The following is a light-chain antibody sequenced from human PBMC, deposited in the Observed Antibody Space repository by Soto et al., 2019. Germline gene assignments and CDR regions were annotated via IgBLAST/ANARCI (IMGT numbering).Light chain of an antibody. CDR3: HQYGNSPWT. CDR1: QGVTRSS. J-gene: IGKJ1*01. V-gene: IGKV3-20*01. CDR2: DAS. Sequence: EIVLTQSPGTLSLSPGEKATLSCRASQGVTRSSLAWYQQKPGQAPRLLIYDASGRATGIPDRFSCSGAGTDFTLTISRLEPEDFAVYYCHQYGNSPWTFGQGTKVEIK.